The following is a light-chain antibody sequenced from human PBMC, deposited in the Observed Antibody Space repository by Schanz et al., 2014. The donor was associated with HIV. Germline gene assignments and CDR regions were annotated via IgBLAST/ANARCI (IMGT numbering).Light chain of an antibody. J-gene: IGLJ2*01. CDR3: CSYAGSYPVV. CDR1: SSNLGAGYE. V-gene: IGLV1-40*01. Sequence: QSVLTQPPSVSGAPGQRVTISCTGSSSNLGAGYEVHWYRQLPGTAPKLLIYGNNNRPSGVPDRFSGSKSGNTASLTISGLQAEDEADYYCCSYAGSYPVVFGGGTKLTVL. CDR2: GNN.